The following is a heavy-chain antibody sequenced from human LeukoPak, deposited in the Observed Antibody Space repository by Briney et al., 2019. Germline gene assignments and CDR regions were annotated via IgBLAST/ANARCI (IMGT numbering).Heavy chain of an antibody. CDR3: AKIWGSSGWYEYSFDY. Sequence: GGSLRLSCAASGFTFSNYGMHWVRQAPGKGLEWVALIWYDGSNKYYADSAKGRFTISRDNSKNTLYLQMNSLRAEDTAVYYCAKIWGSSGWYEYSFDYWGQGTLVTVSS. CDR2: IWYDGSNK. D-gene: IGHD6-19*01. CDR1: GFTFSNYG. V-gene: IGHV3-33*06. J-gene: IGHJ4*02.